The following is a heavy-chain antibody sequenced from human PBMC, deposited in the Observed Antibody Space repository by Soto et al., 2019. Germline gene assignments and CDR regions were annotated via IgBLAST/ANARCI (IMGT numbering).Heavy chain of an antibody. CDR2: ISGSGGST. CDR3: AKVGIYCTNGVCRGY. V-gene: IGHV3-23*01. J-gene: IGHJ4*02. CDR1: GFTFSSYA. D-gene: IGHD2-8*01. Sequence: EVQLLESGGGLVQPGGSLRLSCAASGFTFSSYAMSWVRQAPGKGLEWVSGISGSGGSTYYADSVKGRFTISSDNSKNTLFLQMNSLRVEDTAVYYCAKVGIYCTNGVCRGYWGQGTLVTVSS.